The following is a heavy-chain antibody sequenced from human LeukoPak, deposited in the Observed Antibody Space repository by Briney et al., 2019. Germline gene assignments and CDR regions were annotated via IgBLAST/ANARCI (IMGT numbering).Heavy chain of an antibody. CDR1: GGSISSSSYY. J-gene: IGHJ4*02. Sequence: PSETLSLTCTVSGGSISSSSYYWGWIRQPPGKGLEWIGSIYYSGSTYYNPSLKSRVTISVDTSKNQFSLKLSSVTAADTAVYHCARLRYSGSYYVYYWGQGTLVTVSS. V-gene: IGHV4-39*01. D-gene: IGHD1-26*01. CDR3: ARLRYSGSYYVYY. CDR2: IYYSGST.